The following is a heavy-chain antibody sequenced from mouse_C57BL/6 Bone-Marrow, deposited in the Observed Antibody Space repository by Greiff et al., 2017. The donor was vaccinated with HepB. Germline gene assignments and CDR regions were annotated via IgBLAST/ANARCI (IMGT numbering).Heavy chain of an antibody. CDR3: TTSLYDYSYSLDY. V-gene: IGHV14-4*01. CDR2: IDPENGDT. Sequence: EVQLQQSGAELVRPGASVKLSCTASGFNIKDDYMHWVKQRPEQGLEWIGWIDPENGDTEYASKFQGKATITADTSSNTAYLQLSSLTSEDTAVYYCTTSLYDYSYSLDYWGQGTTLTVSS. CDR1: GFNIKDDY. D-gene: IGHD2-4*01. J-gene: IGHJ2*01.